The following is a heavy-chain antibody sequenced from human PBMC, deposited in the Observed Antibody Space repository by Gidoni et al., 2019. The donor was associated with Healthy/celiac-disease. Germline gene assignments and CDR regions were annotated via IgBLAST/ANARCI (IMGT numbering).Heavy chain of an antibody. CDR1: GFTFSSYS. CDR2: ISSSSSTI. J-gene: IGHJ6*02. CDR3: ARENTVTQPTHYYYGMDV. V-gene: IGHV3-48*02. D-gene: IGHD4-17*01. Sequence: EVQLVESGGGLVQPGGSLRLSCAASGFTFSSYSMNWVRQAPGKGLVWVSYISSSSSTIYYADSVKGRFTISRDNAKNSLYLQMNSLRDEDTAVYYCARENTVTQPTHYYYGMDVWGQGTTVTVSS.